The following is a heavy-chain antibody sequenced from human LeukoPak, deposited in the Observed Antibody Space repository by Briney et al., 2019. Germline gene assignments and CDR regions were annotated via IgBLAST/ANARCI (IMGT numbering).Heavy chain of an antibody. D-gene: IGHD6-6*01. Sequence: ASVKVSCKASGYTFTTYGVSWVRQAPGQGLEWMGWITPYNGNTNYAQKLQGRVTMTTDTSTSTAYMELRSLRSDDTAVYYCARADLQLVNDYWGQGTLVTVSS. J-gene: IGHJ4*02. CDR1: GYTFTTYG. V-gene: IGHV1-18*01. CDR3: ARADLQLVNDY. CDR2: ITPYNGNT.